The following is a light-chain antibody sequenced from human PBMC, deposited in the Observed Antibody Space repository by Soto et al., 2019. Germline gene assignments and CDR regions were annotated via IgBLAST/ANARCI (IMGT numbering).Light chain of an antibody. CDR2: QVS. CDR1: HSLLYRIGNIY. J-gene: IGKJ1*01. V-gene: IGKV2-30*01. Sequence: VAMSQSPLSLPVTLGQPASISCSSTHSLLYRIGNIYVNWFQQRPAQSPTRLMYQVSKRNSGVPGRFSARGAGNDFTPKISRVEAEDFATYYCQQSHRTTTWTFGQGTKVDMK. CDR3: QQSHRTTTWT.